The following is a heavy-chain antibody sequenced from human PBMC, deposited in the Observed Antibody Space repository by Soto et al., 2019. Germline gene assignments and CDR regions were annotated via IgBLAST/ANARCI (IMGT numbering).Heavy chain of an antibody. CDR3: ARGGVLRFLGGGMDV. V-gene: IGHV1-69*13. D-gene: IGHD3-3*01. Sequence: GPSVKVSCKASGGTFSSYAISWVRQAPGQGLEWMGGIIPIFGTANYAQKFQGRVTITADESTSTAYMELSSLRSEDTAVYYCARGGVLRFLGGGMDVWGQGTTVTVSS. CDR1: GGTFSSYA. J-gene: IGHJ6*02. CDR2: IIPIFGTA.